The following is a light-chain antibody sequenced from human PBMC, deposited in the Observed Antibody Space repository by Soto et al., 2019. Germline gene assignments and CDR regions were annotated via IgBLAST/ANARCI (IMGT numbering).Light chain of an antibody. CDR2: SNS. J-gene: IGLJ3*02. CDR1: SSNIGAGYD. CDR3: QSYDNSLSGDWV. Sequence: QPVLTQPPSVSGAPGQRVTISCTGSSSNIGAGYDVHWYQQVPGTAPKLLIYSNSNRPSGVPDRFSGSKSGTSASLAITGLQAEDEADYYCQSYDNSLSGDWVFGGGTKLTVL. V-gene: IGLV1-40*01.